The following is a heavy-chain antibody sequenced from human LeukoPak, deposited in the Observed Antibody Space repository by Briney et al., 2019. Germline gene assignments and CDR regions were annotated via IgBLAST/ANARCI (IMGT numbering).Heavy chain of an antibody. V-gene: IGHV3-30-3*01. D-gene: IGHD1-26*01. CDR1: GFTFSSYA. Sequence: GGSLRLSCAASGFTFSSYAMHWVRQAPGKGLEWVAVISYDGSNKYYADSVKGRFTISRDNSKNTLYLQMNSLRAEDTAVYYCARDLPDEKGSYYETDYWGQGTLVTVSS. CDR2: ISYDGSNK. J-gene: IGHJ4*02. CDR3: ARDLPDEKGSYYETDY.